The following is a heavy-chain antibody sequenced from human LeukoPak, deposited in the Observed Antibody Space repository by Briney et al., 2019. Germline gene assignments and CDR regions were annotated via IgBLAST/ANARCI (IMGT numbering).Heavy chain of an antibody. CDR2: ISGSGGST. J-gene: IGHJ3*02. Sequence: PGGSLRLSCAASGFTFSSYAMSWVRQAPGKGLEWVSAISGSGGSTYYADSVKGRFTISRDNSKDTLYLQMNSLRAEDTAVYYCAKDRGKLPDAFDIWGQGTMVTVSS. D-gene: IGHD3-10*01. CDR3: AKDRGKLPDAFDI. CDR1: GFTFSSYA. V-gene: IGHV3-23*01.